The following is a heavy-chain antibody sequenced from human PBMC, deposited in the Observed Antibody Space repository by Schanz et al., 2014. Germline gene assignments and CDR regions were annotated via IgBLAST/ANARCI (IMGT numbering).Heavy chain of an antibody. V-gene: IGHV3-11*05. D-gene: IGHD6-13*01. CDR3: AREQIMAAAGRVDY. CDR2: ISGTTTYT. Sequence: VQLLDSGGGLVQPGGSLRLSCAASGFTFSDYYMSWIRQAPGKGLEWVSYISGTTTYTNYADSVKGRFTISRDNAKNSLYLQMNSLRAEDTAVYYCAREQIMAAAGRVDYWGHGTLVTVSS. CDR1: GFTFSDYY. J-gene: IGHJ4*01.